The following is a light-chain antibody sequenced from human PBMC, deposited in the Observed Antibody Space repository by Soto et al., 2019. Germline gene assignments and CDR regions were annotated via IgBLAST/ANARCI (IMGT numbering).Light chain of an antibody. Sequence: SYELTQPPSVSVAPGKTATITCGLNNIGSKSVHWYQQQPGQAPVVVICNDDDRPSGIPERFSGFRFGDTATLTISRVGAGDEADYYCQVWDSRSDHVIFGGGTKLTVL. V-gene: IGLV3-21*04. CDR3: QVWDSRSDHVI. CDR1: NIGSKS. CDR2: NDD. J-gene: IGLJ2*01.